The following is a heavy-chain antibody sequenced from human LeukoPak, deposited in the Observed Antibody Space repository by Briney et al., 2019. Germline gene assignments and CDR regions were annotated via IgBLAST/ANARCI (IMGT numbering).Heavy chain of an antibody. V-gene: IGHV3-53*01. Sequence: GGSLRLSCAASGFTVSSNYMSWVHQAPGKVLEWVSVIYSGGSTYYADSVKGRFTISRDNSKNTLYLQMNSLRAEDTAVYYCARDLLTGPRDYWGQGTLVTVSS. CDR3: ARDLLTGPRDY. J-gene: IGHJ4*02. D-gene: IGHD3-9*01. CDR2: IYSGGST. CDR1: GFTVSSNY.